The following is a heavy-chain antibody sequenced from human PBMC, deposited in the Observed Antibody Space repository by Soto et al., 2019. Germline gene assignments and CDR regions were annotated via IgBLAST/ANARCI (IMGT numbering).Heavy chain of an antibody. J-gene: IGHJ5*02. Sequence: QVQLVQSGAAVKKPGSSVRVSCKASGGTFSSYTISWVRQAPGQGLEWMGRIIPILGIANYAQKFQGRVTSTADKSTSTAYMELSSLRSEDTAVYYCARASPHYYGSGSDNWFDPWGQGTLVTVSS. CDR2: IIPILGIA. CDR1: GGTFSSYT. CDR3: ARASPHYYGSGSDNWFDP. D-gene: IGHD3-10*01. V-gene: IGHV1-69*02.